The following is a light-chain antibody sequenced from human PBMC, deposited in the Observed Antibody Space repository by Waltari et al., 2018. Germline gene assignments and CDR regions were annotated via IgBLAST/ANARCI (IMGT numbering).Light chain of an antibody. CDR1: QSVSSN. Sequence: CRANQSVSSNLAWYQQKPGQAPRLLIYGASTRATGIPARFSGSGSGTEFTLTISSLQSEDFAVYYCQQYHNWPPLTFGGGTKVEMK. CDR3: QQYHNWPPLT. J-gene: IGKJ4*01. CDR2: GAS. V-gene: IGKV3-15*01.